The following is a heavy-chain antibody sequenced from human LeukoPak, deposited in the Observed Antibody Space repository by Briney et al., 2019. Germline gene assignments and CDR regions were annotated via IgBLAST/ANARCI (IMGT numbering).Heavy chain of an antibody. Sequence: GGSLRLSCAASGFTFSSYGMHWVRQAPGKGLEWVAFIRYDGSNKYYADSVKGRFTISRDNSKNTLCLQMNSLRAEDTAVYYCAKDIPGIAAAGTSWGYFDLWGRGTLVTVSS. D-gene: IGHD6-13*01. V-gene: IGHV3-30*02. CDR1: GFTFSSYG. CDR3: AKDIPGIAAAGTSWGYFDL. J-gene: IGHJ2*01. CDR2: IRYDGSNK.